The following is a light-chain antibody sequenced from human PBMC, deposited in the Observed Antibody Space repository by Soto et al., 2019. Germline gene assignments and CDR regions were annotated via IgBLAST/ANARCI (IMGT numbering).Light chain of an antibody. J-gene: IGKJ3*01. V-gene: IGKV1-39*01. CDR2: AAS. CDR1: QSINTY. CDR3: QESYSHPRT. Sequence: DIQMTQSPSSLSASVGDRVTITCRASQSINTYLNWYQQKPGKAPKLLIYAASSLQSGVPSRFSGSGSGTDFTLTIGSLQPEEFSTYYCQESYSHPRTFGPGTKVDI.